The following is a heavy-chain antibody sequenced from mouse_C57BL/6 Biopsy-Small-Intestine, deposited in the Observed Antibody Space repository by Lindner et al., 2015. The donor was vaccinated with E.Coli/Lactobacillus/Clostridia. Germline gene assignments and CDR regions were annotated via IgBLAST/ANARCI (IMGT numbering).Heavy chain of an antibody. V-gene: IGHV5-9-1*02. CDR3: TREWYYYGSGYGYFDV. J-gene: IGHJ1*03. CDR2: ISSGGDYT. CDR1: GFTFSSYA. Sequence: VQLQESGEGLVKPGGSLKLSCAASGFTFSSYAMSWVRQTPEKRLEWVAYISSGGDYTYYADTVKGRFTISRDNAGNTLYLQMRSLKSEDTAMYYCTREWYYYGSGYGYFDVWGTGTTVTVSS. D-gene: IGHD1-1*01.